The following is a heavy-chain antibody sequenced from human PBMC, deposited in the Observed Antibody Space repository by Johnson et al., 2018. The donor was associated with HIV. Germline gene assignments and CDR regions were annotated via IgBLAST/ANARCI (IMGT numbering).Heavy chain of an antibody. D-gene: IGHD2-15*01. CDR1: GFTFSRFG. CDR3: AKDHPVVAERTGAFDI. J-gene: IGHJ3*02. Sequence: MQLVESGGGVVQPGGSLRLSCVASGFTFSRFGMHWVRQAPGKGLEWVAFIRYDGSDKYYADSVKGRFTISRDNSKNTLYLQMNSLRAEDTAVYYCAKDHPVVAERTGAFDIWGQGTMVTVSS. CDR2: IRYDGSDK. V-gene: IGHV3-30*02.